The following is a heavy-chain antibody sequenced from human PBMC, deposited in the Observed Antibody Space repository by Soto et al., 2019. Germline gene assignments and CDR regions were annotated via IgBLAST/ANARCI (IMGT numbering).Heavy chain of an antibody. J-gene: IGHJ6*02. CDR1: GGSFSGYY. CDR2: SNHTRST. D-gene: IGHD3-10*01. V-gene: IGHV4-34*01. Sequence: DTLSLTCGVYGGSFSGYYWSWSRQTPGPGLEWIVESNHTRSTNYNPPLNSRLTITTDTTKSQLSLMLSSVTAADTAVYYCARREKYYNSWSRFFYHYYGMDVWGQGTTVTVSS. CDR3: ARREKYYNSWSRFFYHYYGMDV.